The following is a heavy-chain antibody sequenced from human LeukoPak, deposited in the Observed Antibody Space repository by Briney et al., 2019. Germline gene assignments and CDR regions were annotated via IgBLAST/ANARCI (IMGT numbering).Heavy chain of an antibody. D-gene: IGHD1-26*01. CDR3: ARDLGIVGATREYAFDI. CDR1: GGSISSYY. Sequence: SETLSLTCTVSGGSISSYYWSWIRQPPGKGLEWIGYIYYSGSTNYNPSLKSRVTISVDTSKNQFSLKLSSVTAADTAVYYCARDLGIVGATREYAFDIWGQGTMVTVSS. CDR2: IYYSGST. J-gene: IGHJ3*02. V-gene: IGHV4-59*01.